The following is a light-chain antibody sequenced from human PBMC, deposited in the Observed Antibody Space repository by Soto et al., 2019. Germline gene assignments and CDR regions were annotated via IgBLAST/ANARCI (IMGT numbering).Light chain of an antibody. J-gene: IGKJ1*01. CDR2: GAF. CDR1: PSVTNF. CDR3: HQYDSWT. V-gene: IGKV3-20*01. Sequence: EIVVTQSPATLSLSPGERATRSCRASPSVTNFLAWYQQKPGQAPRLLIYGAFNGATGIPDRFSGSGSGTDFTLTISRLEPEDFAVYYCHQYDSWTFGQGTKVDIK.